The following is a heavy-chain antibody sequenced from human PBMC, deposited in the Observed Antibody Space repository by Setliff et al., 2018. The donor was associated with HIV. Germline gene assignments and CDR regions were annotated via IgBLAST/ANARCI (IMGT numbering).Heavy chain of an antibody. CDR1: GYSFTNYD. Sequence: ASVKVSCKASGYSFTNYDIPWVRQAAGQGLEWMGWMNPNTGDTGYAPKVQGRVSMTRDTSISTAYMALSSLRSEDTAVYYCARRPCDRASCSFDFWGQGTLVTVSS. D-gene: IGHD2-2*01. J-gene: IGHJ4*02. V-gene: IGHV1-8*02. CDR3: ARRPCDRASCSFDF. CDR2: MNPNTGDT.